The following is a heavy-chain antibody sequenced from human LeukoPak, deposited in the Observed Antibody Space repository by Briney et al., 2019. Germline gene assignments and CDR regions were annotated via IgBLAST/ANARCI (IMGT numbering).Heavy chain of an antibody. V-gene: IGHV1-69-2*01. D-gene: IGHD1-26*01. J-gene: IGHJ4*02. CDR3: ATIRVGASQLFDY. CDR1: GYTFTDNY. Sequence: ASVKVSCKASGYTFTDNYIHWVQQAPGKGLEWMGRVDPEDGVRIYAEKFQGRVTITADTSTDTAYMELSSLRSEDTAVYYCATIRVGASQLFDYWGQGTLVTVSS. CDR2: VDPEDGVR.